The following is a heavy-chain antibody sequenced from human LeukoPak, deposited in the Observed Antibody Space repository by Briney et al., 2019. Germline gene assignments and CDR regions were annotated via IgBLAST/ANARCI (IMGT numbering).Heavy chain of an antibody. D-gene: IGHD6-19*01. CDR3: ARGQWLSPFDY. Sequence: GGSLRLSCAASGFTFSSYGMHWVRQAPGKGLEWVAVIWNDGSKSNYPDSVKGRFTISRDNAKNTLYLQMNSLRAEDTAVYYCARGQWLSPFDYWGQGTLVTVSS. V-gene: IGHV3-33*03. CDR2: IWNDGSKS. CDR1: GFTFSSYG. J-gene: IGHJ4*02.